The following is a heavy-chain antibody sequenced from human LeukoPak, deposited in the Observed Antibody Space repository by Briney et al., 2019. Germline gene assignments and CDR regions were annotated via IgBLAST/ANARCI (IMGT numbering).Heavy chain of an antibody. CDR3: TRTRWTSGYYFDY. CDR1: GFTFNNYA. V-gene: IGHV3-23*01. D-gene: IGHD3-22*01. Sequence: GGSLRLSCAASGFTFNNYAMGWVRQAPGKGLEWVSAISGSGSSTYYPDSVKGRFTISRDNSKNTLFLQMNSLRVEDTAVYYCTRTRWTSGYYFDYWGQGTLVTVSS. J-gene: IGHJ4*02. CDR2: ISGSGSST.